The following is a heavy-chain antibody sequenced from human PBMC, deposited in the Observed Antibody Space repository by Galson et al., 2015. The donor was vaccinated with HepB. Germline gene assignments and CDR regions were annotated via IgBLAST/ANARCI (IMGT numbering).Heavy chain of an antibody. J-gene: IGHJ4*02. CDR2: LYPGDSDT. CDR1: GYTFISYW. Sequence: QSGAEVKKPGESLRISCKGSGYTFISYWIGWVRQMPGKGLEWMGILYPGDSDTRYSPSFEGQVTISADTSISTAYLQWNSLKASDTAMYYCARRSTTSSGVDYWGQGTLVTVSS. CDR3: ARRSTTSSGVDY. V-gene: IGHV5-51*01. D-gene: IGHD2-2*01.